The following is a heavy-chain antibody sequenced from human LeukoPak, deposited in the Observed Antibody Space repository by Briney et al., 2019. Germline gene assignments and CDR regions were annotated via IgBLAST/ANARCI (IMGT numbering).Heavy chain of an antibody. CDR3: AREEVGSSWYNYYYGMDV. V-gene: IGHV1-69*04. D-gene: IGHD6-13*01. J-gene: IGHJ6*02. Sequence: ASVKVSCKASGYTFTGYYMHWVRQAPGQGLEWMGRIIPILGIANYAQKFQGRVTITADKSTSTAYMELSSLRSEDTAVYYCAREEVGSSWYNYYYGMDVWGQGTTVTVSS. CDR1: GYTFTGYY. CDR2: IIPILGIA.